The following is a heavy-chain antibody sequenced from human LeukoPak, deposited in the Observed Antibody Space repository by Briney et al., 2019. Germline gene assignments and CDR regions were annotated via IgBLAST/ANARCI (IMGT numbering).Heavy chain of an antibody. D-gene: IGHD2/OR15-2a*01. Sequence: GGSLRLSCAASGNYWMHWVRQVPGKGLVWVSHINSDGSWTSYADSVKGRFTISKDNAKNTVYLQMNSLRAGDTAVYYCVSFYETYWGRGTLVTVSS. CDR3: VSFYETY. V-gene: IGHV3-74*01. J-gene: IGHJ4*02. CDR2: INSDGSWT. CDR1: GNYW.